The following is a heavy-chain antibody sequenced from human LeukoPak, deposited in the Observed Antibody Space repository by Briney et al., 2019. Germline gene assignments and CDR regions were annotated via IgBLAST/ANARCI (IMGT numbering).Heavy chain of an antibody. Sequence: GGSLRLSCAASGFIFSSYGMSWVRQAPGKGLEWVSYISSSSTIYYADSVKGRFTISRDNAKNSLYLQMNSLRAEDTAVYYCARLVPRSYYYDSSGLNDAFDIWGQGTMVTVSS. CDR1: GFIFSSYG. D-gene: IGHD3-22*01. CDR2: ISSSSTI. J-gene: IGHJ3*02. CDR3: ARLVPRSYYYDSSGLNDAFDI. V-gene: IGHV3-48*01.